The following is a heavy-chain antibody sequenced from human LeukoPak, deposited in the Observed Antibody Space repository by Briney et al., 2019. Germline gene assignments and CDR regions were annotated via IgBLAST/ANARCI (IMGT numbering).Heavy chain of an antibody. CDR3: ARGRSGYRGYDAFDI. J-gene: IGHJ3*02. V-gene: IGHV1-8*03. D-gene: IGHD5-12*01. CDR1: GYTFTSYE. Sequence: AAVKVSCKASGYTFTSYEINWVRQAPGQGVEWMGWMNPNRGNTGYAQKFQGRVTITRNTSISTAYMELSSLRSEDTAVYYCARGRSGYRGYDAFDIWGQGTMVTVSS. CDR2: MNPNRGNT.